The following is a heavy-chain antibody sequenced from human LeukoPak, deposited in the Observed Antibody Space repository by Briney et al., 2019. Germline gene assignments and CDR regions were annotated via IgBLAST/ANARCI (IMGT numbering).Heavy chain of an antibody. CDR1: GFTFDDYG. CDR3: VRVDNGGNYFDY. Sequence: PGGSLRLSCAASGFTFDDYGMTWVRQAPGKGLEWIGALYHSGSTYYNPSLMSRLSISADTSKNQFSLSLSSVTAADTAVYYCVRVDNGGNYFDYWGQGTLVTVSS. V-gene: IGHV4-38-2*01. J-gene: IGHJ4*02. CDR2: LYHSGST. D-gene: IGHD4-23*01.